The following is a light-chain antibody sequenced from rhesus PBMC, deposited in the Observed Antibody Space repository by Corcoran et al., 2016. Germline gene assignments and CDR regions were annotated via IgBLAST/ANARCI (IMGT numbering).Light chain of an antibody. CDR3: QHGYGTPFT. J-gene: IGKJ3*01. Sequence: DIQMTQSPSSLSASVGDRVTITCRASENVNNYLNWYQQKPGKAPKLLIYKASILQRGVPSRFSGSGSGTDYPFTISSLQPEDVATYYCQHGYGTPFTFGPGTKLDIK. CDR1: ENVNNY. CDR2: KAS. V-gene: IGKV1-74*01.